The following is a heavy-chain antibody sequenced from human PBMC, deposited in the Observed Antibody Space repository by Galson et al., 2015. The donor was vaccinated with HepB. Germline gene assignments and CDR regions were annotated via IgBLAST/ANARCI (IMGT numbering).Heavy chain of an antibody. V-gene: IGHV5-10-1*01. CDR1: GYSFTSYW. CDR2: IDPSDSYT. J-gene: IGHJ6*02. D-gene: IGHD3-22*01. CDR3: ARRMGPYDSSGYYYYYYGMDV. Sequence: QSGAEVKKPGESLRISCKGSGYSFTSYWISWVRQMPGKGLEWMGRIDPSDSYTNYSPSFQGHVTISADKSISTAYLQWSSLKASDTAMYYCARRMGPYDSSGYYYYYYGMDVWGQGTLVTVSS.